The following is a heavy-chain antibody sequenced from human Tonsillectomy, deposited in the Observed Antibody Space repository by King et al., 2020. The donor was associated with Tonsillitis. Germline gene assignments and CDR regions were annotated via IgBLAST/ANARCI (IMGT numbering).Heavy chain of an antibody. D-gene: IGHD6-13*01. CDR3: VRAAVVVGAPGYYGMDL. V-gene: IGHV4-30-4*01. CDR1: GGSISSGDHY. J-gene: IGHJ6*02. CDR2: IYYSRST. Sequence: VQLQESGPGLVKPSQTLSLTCNVSGGSISSGDHYWNWIRQPPGKGLEWIGYIYYSRSTSYKPSLKSRVTMSVDTSKNQISLKLSSVTAADTAVYYCVRAAVVVGAPGYYGMDLWGQGTTVTVSS.